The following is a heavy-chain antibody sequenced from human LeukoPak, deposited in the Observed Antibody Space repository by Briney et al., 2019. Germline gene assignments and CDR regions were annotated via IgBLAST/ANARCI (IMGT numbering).Heavy chain of an antibody. CDR1: GFTFSSYE. CDR3: ARVSGSGSYHNQNPPDY. D-gene: IGHD3-10*01. J-gene: IGHJ4*02. CDR2: ISSSGSTI. V-gene: IGHV3-48*03. Sequence: GGSLRLSCAASGFTFSSYEMNWVRQAPGKGLEWVSYISSSGSTIYYADSVKGRFTISRDNAKNSLYLQMNSLRAEDTAVYYCARVSGSGSYHNQNPPDYWGQGTLVTVSS.